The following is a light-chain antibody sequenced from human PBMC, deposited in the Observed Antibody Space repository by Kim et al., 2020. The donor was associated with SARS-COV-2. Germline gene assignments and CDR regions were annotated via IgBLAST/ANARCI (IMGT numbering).Light chain of an antibody. CDR1: ETINRN. CDR3: QRYYNWPRKYI. CDR2: RAS. Sequence: EKVVTQSPATLSVSPGGRATLSCRASETINRNLGWYQQKPGQPPRLLIYRASTRATGVPARFSGSGSGTDFTLTISDLQSEDSAVYYCQRYYNWPRKYIFGQGTKLEIK. V-gene: IGKV3-15*01. J-gene: IGKJ2*01.